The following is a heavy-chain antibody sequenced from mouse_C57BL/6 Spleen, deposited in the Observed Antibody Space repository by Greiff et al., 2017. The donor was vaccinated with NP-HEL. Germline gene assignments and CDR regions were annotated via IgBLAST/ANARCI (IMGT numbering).Heavy chain of an antibody. V-gene: IGHV5-6*01. Sequence: EVKVVESGGDLVKPGGSLKLSCAASGFTFSSYGMSWVRQTPDKRLEWVATISSGGSYTYYPASVKGRFTISRDNAKNTLYLQMSSLKSEDTAMYYGARPSPYYGSRYWYFDVWGTGTTVTVSS. CDR2: ISSGGSYT. CDR1: GFTFSSYG. CDR3: ARPSPYYGSRYWYFDV. D-gene: IGHD1-1*01. J-gene: IGHJ1*03.